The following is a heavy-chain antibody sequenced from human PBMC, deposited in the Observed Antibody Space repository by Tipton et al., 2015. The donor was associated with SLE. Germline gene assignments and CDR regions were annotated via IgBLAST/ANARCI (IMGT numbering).Heavy chain of an antibody. CDR3: ARAAAFDY. V-gene: IGHV4-34*01. J-gene: IGHJ4*02. CDR2: INHSGST. Sequence: GLVKPSETLSLTCTVSGGSISSYYWSWIRQPPGKGLEWIGEINHSGSTNYNPSLKSRVTISVDTSKNQFSLKLSSVTAADTAVYYCARAAAFDYWGQGTLVTVSS. CDR1: GGSISSYY.